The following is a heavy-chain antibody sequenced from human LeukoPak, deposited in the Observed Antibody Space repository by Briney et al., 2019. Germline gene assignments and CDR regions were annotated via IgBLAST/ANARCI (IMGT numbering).Heavy chain of an antibody. CDR1: GVTFSSYS. CDR2: ISSSSSYI. Sequence: GGSLRLSCAASGVTFSSYSMNWVRQAPGKGLEWVLSISSSSSYIYYADSVKGRFTISRDNAKNSLYLQMNSLRAEDTAVYYCARDGVTTFVYYYYYGMDVWGQGTTVTVSS. CDR3: ARDGVTTFVYYYYYGMDV. J-gene: IGHJ6*02. D-gene: IGHD4-11*01. V-gene: IGHV3-21*01.